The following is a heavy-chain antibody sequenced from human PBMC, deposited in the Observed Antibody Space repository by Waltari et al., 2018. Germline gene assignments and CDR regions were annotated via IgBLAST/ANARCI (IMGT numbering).Heavy chain of an antibody. CDR3: ARGFPRITIFGVVIIRAFDI. CDR2: MNPNSGNT. V-gene: IGHV1-8*03. Sequence: QVQLVQSGAEVKKPGASVKVSCKASGYTFTSYDINWVRQATGQGLEWMGWMNPNSGNTGDAQKFQSRVTITRNTSISTAYMELSSLRSEDTAVYYCARGFPRITIFGVVIIRAFDIWGQGTMVTVSS. CDR1: GYTFTSYD. D-gene: IGHD3-3*01. J-gene: IGHJ3*02.